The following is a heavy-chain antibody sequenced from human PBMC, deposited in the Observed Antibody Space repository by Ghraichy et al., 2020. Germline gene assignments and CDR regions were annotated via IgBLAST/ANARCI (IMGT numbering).Heavy chain of an antibody. V-gene: IGHV3-7*01. CDR3: ARETIVVVSWAFDI. Sequence: GGSLRLSCAASGFTFSRYWMSWVRQAPGKGLEWVANINQDGSETYYVDSVKGRFTISRDNAKNSLYLQMNSLRAEDTAVYYCARETIVVVSWAFDIWGQGTMVTVSS. CDR2: INQDGSET. J-gene: IGHJ3*02. D-gene: IGHD2-21*01. CDR1: GFTFSRYW.